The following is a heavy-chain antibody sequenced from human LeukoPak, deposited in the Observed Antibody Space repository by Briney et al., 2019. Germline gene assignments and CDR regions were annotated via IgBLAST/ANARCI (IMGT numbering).Heavy chain of an antibody. V-gene: IGHV4-59*08. J-gene: IGHJ5*02. D-gene: IGHD5-24*01. Sequence: PSETLSLTCSVSGGSISSYYWSWIRRPPGKGLEWIGNIFYTGCTKYNPSLKSRVTISVDTSKNQFSLKLSSVTAADTAVYYCARGMRDGYNKWFDPWGQGTLVTVSS. CDR3: ARGMRDGYNKWFDP. CDR2: IFYTGCT. CDR1: GGSISSYY.